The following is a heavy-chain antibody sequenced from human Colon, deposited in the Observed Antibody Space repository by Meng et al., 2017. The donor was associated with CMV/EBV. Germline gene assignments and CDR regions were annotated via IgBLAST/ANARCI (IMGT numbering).Heavy chain of an antibody. V-gene: IGHV3-30*04. CDR3: ARGGGLFCKAADCYYPLDL. CDR1: GFTFSNYA. J-gene: IGHJ5*02. CDR2: ISNDGGSQ. D-gene: IGHD2-21*02. Sequence: GGSLRLSCAASGFTFSNYAMHWVRQAPGKGPEWVAIISNDGGSQNYADSVKGRFTISRDESKDTLVLQMNSLRGDDTAVYFCARGGGLFCKAADCYYPLDLWGQGTLVTVSS.